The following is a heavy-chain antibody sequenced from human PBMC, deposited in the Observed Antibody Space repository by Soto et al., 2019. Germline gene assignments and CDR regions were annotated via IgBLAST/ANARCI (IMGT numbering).Heavy chain of an antibody. CDR3: AREVVTETTWGSFDS. V-gene: IGHV1-69*01. J-gene: IGHJ4*02. D-gene: IGHD2-21*02. Sequence: QVHLVQSGADGRKSGSSVRVSCTASGGGTLSNDAISWVRQAPGQGLEWLGRISPFFGTTDYSQSFQGRLTMPADASPGTVYMDLRSINSDDTAVYYCAREVVTETTWGSFDSWGQGTLVTVSS. CDR1: GGGTLSNDA. CDR2: ISPFFGTT.